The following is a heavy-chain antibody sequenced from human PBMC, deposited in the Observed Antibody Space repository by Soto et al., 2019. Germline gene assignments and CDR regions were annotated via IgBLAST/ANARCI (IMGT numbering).Heavy chain of an antibody. CDR3: ARANGDYVPDWFDP. V-gene: IGHV3-11*01. Sequence: GGSLRLSCAASGFTFSDYYMSWIRQAPGKGLEWVSYISSSGSTIYYPDSVKGRFTISRDNAKNSLYLQMNSLRAEDTAVYYCARANGDYVPDWFDPWGQGTLVTVSS. D-gene: IGHD4-17*01. J-gene: IGHJ5*02. CDR1: GFTFSDYY. CDR2: ISSSGSTI.